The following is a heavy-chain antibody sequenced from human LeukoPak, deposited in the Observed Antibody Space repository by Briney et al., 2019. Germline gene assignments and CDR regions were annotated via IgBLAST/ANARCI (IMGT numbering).Heavy chain of an antibody. CDR2: LYSGGLT. J-gene: IGHJ3*02. CDR1: GASISSNDYY. D-gene: IGHD6-19*01. Sequence: SETLSLTCTVSGASISSNDYYWGWIRQPPGKGLEWIGSLYSGGLTYYNPSLKSRVTISVDTSKNQFSLKVTSVTAADTAVYSCASGGYSSGWYGSFDIWGQWTVVTVSS. CDR3: ASGGYSSGWYGSFDI. V-gene: IGHV4-39*01.